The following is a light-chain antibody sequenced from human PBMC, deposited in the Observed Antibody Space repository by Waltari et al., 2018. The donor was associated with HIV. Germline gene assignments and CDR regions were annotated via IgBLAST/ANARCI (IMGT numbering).Light chain of an antibody. Sequence: SYELTRPPSVSVSPGQTASIPCSGSKLGDKYVCWYQQKAGRSPVLGIYEDNKRPSGIPGRVSGANSGSTATLTITGTQAMDEGDYDCQAWDSSTARGVFGGGTNLTVL. CDR1: KLGDKY. V-gene: IGLV3-1*01. CDR3: QAWDSSTARGV. CDR2: EDN. J-gene: IGLJ2*01.